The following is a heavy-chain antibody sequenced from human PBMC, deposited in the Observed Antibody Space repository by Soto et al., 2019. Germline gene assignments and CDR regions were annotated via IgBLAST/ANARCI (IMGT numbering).Heavy chain of an antibody. CDR2: IIPFFKAT. V-gene: IGHV1-69*13. J-gene: IGHJ6*02. CDR3: ARDVPLNYYDGTFSYYAMDV. Sequence: SVKVSCKASGGTFSSHAISWVRQAPGQGLEWMGGIIPFFKATNYAQKFQGRVTITADDSTSTAYMDLYSLRSEDTAVYYCARDVPLNYYDGTFSYYAMDVWGQGTMVTVSS. D-gene: IGHD3-16*01. CDR1: GGTFSSHA.